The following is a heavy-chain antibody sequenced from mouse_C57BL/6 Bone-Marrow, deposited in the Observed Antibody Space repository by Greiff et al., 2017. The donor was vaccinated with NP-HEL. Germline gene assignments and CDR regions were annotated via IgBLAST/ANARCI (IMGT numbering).Heavy chain of an antibody. J-gene: IGHJ2*01. CDR1: GFTFSSYA. D-gene: IGHD1-1*01. CDR2: ISSGGDYI. Sequence: EVNVVESGEGLVKPGGSLKLSCAASGFTFSSYAMSWVRQTPEKRLEWVAYISSGGDYIYYADTVKGRFTISRDNARNTLYLQMSSLKSEDTAMYYCTRYYYGSSLGYFDYWGQGTTLTVSS. V-gene: IGHV5-9-1*02. CDR3: TRYYYGSSLGYFDY.